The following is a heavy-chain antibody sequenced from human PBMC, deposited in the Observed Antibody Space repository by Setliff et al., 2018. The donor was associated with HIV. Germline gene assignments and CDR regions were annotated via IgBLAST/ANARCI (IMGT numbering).Heavy chain of an antibody. CDR2: ISYDGTRT. CDR3: AKESSGWYSWDVPY. CDR1: GFTFSSFA. J-gene: IGHJ4*02. V-gene: IGHV3-30*01. D-gene: IGHD6-19*01. Sequence: GGSLRLSCVASGFTFSSFAMHWVRQAPGKGLEWVSVISYDGTRTSYADSVKGRFTISRDNFRNTLYLQINRLRPDDMAVYYCAKESSGWYSWDVPYWGQGTLVTVSS.